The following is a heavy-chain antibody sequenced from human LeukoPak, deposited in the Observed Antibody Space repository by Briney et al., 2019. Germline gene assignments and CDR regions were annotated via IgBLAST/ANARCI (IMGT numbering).Heavy chain of an antibody. Sequence: PGGSLRLSCTTSQFTFRNYEVNWVRQAPGKGLEWISFTGSSTIQYADSVTGRFTISRDNAKNSLYLQMNSLRVEDTAVHYCASSKWFYFDSWGQGTLVTVSS. J-gene: IGHJ4*02. CDR2: TGSSTI. CDR3: ASSKWFYFDS. V-gene: IGHV3-48*03. D-gene: IGHD3-22*01. CDR1: QFTFRNYE.